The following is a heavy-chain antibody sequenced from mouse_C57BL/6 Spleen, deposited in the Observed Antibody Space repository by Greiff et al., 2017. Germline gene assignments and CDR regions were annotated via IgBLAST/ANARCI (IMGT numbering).Heavy chain of an antibody. D-gene: IGHD1-1*01. CDR3: VRDYGSSYRNFDV. Sequence: EVKLVESGGGLVQPKGSLKLSCAASGFSFNTYAMNWVRQAPGKGLEWVARIRSKSNNYATYYADSVKDRFTISRDDSESMLYLQMNNLNAEDTAMYYGVRDYGSSYRNFDVWGTGTTVTVSS. CDR1: GFSFNTYA. J-gene: IGHJ1*03. CDR2: IRSKSNNYAT. V-gene: IGHV10-1*01.